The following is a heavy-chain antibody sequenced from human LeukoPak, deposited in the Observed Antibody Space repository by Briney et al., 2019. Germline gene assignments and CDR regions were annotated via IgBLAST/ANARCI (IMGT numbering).Heavy chain of an antibody. CDR1: GFTVSSNY. D-gene: IGHD3-22*01. CDR2: IYSGGST. V-gene: IGHV3-53*01. Sequence: GGSLRLSCAASGFTVSSNYINWVRQAPGKGLEWVSVIYSGGSTFYADSVKGRFTISRDNSKNTLYLQMNSLRAEDTAVYYCAKDPLGYYYDSSGYLGFDWFDPWGQGTLVTVSS. CDR3: AKDPLGYYYDSSGYLGFDWFDP. J-gene: IGHJ5*02.